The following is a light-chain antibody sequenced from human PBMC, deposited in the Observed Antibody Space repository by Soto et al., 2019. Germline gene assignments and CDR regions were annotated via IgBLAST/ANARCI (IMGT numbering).Light chain of an antibody. Sequence: QSLLTQPRPVSGSPGQSVTISCTGTSSDFGGYNYVSWYQQHPGKAPKLTIYDVSKRPSGVPDRFSGSKSGNTASLTISGLQAEDEADYYCCSYAGSYIFYVFGTGTKVTVL. CDR1: SSDFGGYNY. V-gene: IGLV2-11*01. CDR3: CSYAGSYIFYV. CDR2: DVS. J-gene: IGLJ1*01.